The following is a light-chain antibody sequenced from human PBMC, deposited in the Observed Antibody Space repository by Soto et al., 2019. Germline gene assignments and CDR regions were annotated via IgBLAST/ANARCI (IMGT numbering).Light chain of an antibody. CDR3: QQYGSSPT. CDR2: DAS. Sequence: IVLTQSPGTLSLSPGERATLSCRASQSVSSYLAWYQQKPGQAPRLLIYDASNRATGIPDRFSGSGSGTDFTLTISRLEPEDFAVYYCQQYGSSPTFGQGTRLEL. V-gene: IGKV3-20*01. J-gene: IGKJ5*01. CDR1: QSVSSY.